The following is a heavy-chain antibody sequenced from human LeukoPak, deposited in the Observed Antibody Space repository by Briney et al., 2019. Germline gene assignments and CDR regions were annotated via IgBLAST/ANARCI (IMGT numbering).Heavy chain of an antibody. Sequence: PGGSLRLSCAASGFTFSSYSMNWVRQAPGKGLEWVSAISSSSSYIYYADSVKGRFTISRDNAKNSLYLQMNSLRAEDTAVYYCAKTHDYGDYRWYFDLWGRGTLVTVSS. V-gene: IGHV3-21*01. CDR3: AKTHDYGDYRWYFDL. J-gene: IGHJ2*01. CDR2: ISSSSSYI. D-gene: IGHD4-17*01. CDR1: GFTFSSYS.